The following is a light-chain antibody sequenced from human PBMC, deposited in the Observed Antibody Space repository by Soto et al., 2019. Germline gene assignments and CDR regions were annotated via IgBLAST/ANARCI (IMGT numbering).Light chain of an antibody. J-gene: IGLJ2*01. V-gene: IGLV1-40*01. CDR3: QYYDISLSASHVI. CDR1: DSNIGAGND. Sequence: QPVLTQPPSVSGAPGQSVTISCTGSDSNIGAGNDVHWYQQLPGTAPNLLIYDNNSRPSGVPGRFSGSRSGTSASLAITGLLAEDEDDYYCQYYDISLSASHVIFGGGTKLTVL. CDR2: DNN.